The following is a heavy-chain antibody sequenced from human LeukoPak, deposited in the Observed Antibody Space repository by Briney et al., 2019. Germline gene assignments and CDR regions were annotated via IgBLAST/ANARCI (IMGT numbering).Heavy chain of an antibody. D-gene: IGHD3-22*01. J-gene: IGHJ4*02. Sequence: SETLSLTCTVSGGSISSGGYYWSWIRQHPGKGLEWIGYIYYSGSTYYNPSLKSRVTISVDTSKNQFSLKLSSVTAADTAVYYCARQTKDYYDSSGYPRRYFDYWGQGTLVTVSS. CDR2: IYYSGST. V-gene: IGHV4-31*03. CDR3: ARQTKDYYDSSGYPRRYFDY. CDR1: GGSISSGGYY.